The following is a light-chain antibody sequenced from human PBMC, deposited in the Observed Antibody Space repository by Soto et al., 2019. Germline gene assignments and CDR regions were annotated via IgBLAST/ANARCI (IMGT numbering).Light chain of an antibody. CDR1: QSVSRY. V-gene: IGKV3-11*01. J-gene: IGKJ5*01. CDR2: EAS. Sequence: EIVLTQSPATLSLSPGSRDTLSCMTSQSVSRYLAWYQQKPGQAPRLLIYEASKRATGIPARFSGSGSGTDFTLTISSLEPEDLAVYYCQQRSNWPPITVGQGTRLEIK. CDR3: QQRSNWPPIT.